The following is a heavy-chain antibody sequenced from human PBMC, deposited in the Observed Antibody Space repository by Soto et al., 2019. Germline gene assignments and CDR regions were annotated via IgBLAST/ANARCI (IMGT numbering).Heavy chain of an antibody. Sequence: EVVLLESGGGLVQPGGSLRLSCEVSGFAFSFYSMSWVRQAPGKGLEWVASISGNGGTTYYAASGKGRFTFSRDNSKNTLYLQMNNLRGEDTAVYYCAKDRGGSTNGWEFFDSWGQGTLVTVSS. J-gene: IGHJ4*02. CDR1: GFAFSFYS. D-gene: IGHD3-10*01. CDR2: ISGNGGTT. CDR3: AKDRGGSTNGWEFFDS. V-gene: IGHV3-23*01.